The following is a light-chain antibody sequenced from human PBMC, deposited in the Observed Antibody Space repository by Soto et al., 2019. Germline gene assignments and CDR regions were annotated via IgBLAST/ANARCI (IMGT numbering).Light chain of an antibody. CDR2: GNN. J-gene: IGLJ3*02. V-gene: IGLV1-40*01. Sequence: QSVLTQPPSVSGAPGQTVTISCTRSSSNIGAAYDVHWYQHLPGTAPKLLIYGNNNRPSGVPDRFSGSKSGTSASLAITGLQAEDEADYYYQSYDSSLSGWVFGGGTKLTVL. CDR3: QSYDSSLSGWV. CDR1: SSNIGAAYD.